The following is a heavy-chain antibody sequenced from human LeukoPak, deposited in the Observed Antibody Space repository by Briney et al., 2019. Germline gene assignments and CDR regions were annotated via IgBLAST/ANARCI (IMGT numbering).Heavy chain of an antibody. CDR1: GFTFSSYA. J-gene: IGHJ6*02. V-gene: IGHV3-23*01. Sequence: GGSLRLSCAASGFTFSSYAMSWVRQAPGKGLEWVSAISGSGGGTYYADSVKGRFTISRDNSKNTLYLQMNSLRAEDTAVYYCAKVEGYCSSTSCYASAYDYYYGMDVWGQGTTVTVSS. D-gene: IGHD2-2*01. CDR2: ISGSGGGT. CDR3: AKVEGYCSSTSCYASAYDYYYGMDV.